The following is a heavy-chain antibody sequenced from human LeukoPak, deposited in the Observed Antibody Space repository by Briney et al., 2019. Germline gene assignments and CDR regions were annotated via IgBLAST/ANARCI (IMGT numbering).Heavy chain of an antibody. CDR2: ITTSGTYI. CDR1: GFTFTRFN. V-gene: IGHV3-21*06. CDR3: AKHMTPERTTPYYYGMDV. Sequence: GGSLRLSCAASGFTFTRFNMNWVRQAPGKGLELVSSITTSGTYIYYADSVKGRFTISRDNAKNSLYLQMNSLRAEDTAVYFCAKHMTPERTTPYYYGMDVWGQGTTVTVSS. D-gene: IGHD2-15*01. J-gene: IGHJ6*02.